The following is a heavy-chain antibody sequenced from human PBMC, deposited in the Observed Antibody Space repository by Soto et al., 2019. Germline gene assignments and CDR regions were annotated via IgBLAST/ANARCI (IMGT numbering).Heavy chain of an antibody. V-gene: IGHV3-66*01. CDR2: IYSGGST. CDR1: GFPVSSNY. J-gene: IGHJ6*02. D-gene: IGHD3-10*01. CDR3: ARDRFPYGMDV. Sequence: GGSLRLSCAASGFPVSSNYMSWVRQAPGKGLEWVSFIYSGGSTYYADSVKGRFTISRDKSKNTLYLQMNSLRADDTAMYYCARDRFPYGMDVWGQGTTVTVSS.